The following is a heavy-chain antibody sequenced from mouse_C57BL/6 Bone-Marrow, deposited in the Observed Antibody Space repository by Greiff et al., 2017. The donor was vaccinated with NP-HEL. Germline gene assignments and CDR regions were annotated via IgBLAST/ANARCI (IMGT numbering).Heavy chain of an antibody. CDR1: GFSLTSYG. CDR3: AKKGWDSYWYFDV. CDR2: IWSGGST. D-gene: IGHD4-1*01. V-gene: IGHV2-4*01. J-gene: IGHJ1*03. Sequence: VKLVESGPGLVQPSQSLSITCTVSGFSLTSYGVHWVRQPPGKGLAWLGVIWSGGSTDYNAAFISRLSISKDNSKSQVFFKMNSLQADDTAIYYCAKKGWDSYWYFDVWGTGTTVTVSS.